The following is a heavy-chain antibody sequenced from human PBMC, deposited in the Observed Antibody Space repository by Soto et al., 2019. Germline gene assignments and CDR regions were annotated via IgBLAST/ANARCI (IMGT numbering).Heavy chain of an antibody. Sequence: PGGSLRLSCAASGFTFSSYAMHWVRQAPGKGLEWVAVISYDGSNKYYADSVKGRFTISRDNSKNTLYLQMNSLRAEDTAVYYCARGTLTVVPAAIPVYFDYWGQGTLVTVSS. J-gene: IGHJ4*02. V-gene: IGHV3-30-3*01. D-gene: IGHD2-2*02. CDR3: ARGTLTVVPAAIPVYFDY. CDR1: GFTFSSYA. CDR2: ISYDGSNK.